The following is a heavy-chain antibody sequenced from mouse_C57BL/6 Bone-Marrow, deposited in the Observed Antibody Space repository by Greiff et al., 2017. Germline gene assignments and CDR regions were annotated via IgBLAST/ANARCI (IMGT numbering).Heavy chain of an antibody. CDR2: IRLKSDNYAT. D-gene: IGHD3-1*01. V-gene: IGHV6-3*01. CDR1: GFTFSNYW. Sequence: EVKLMESGGGLVQPGGSMKLSCVASGFTFSNYWMNWVRQSPEKGLEWVAQIRLKSDNYATHYAESVKGRFTISRDDSKSSVYLQMNNLRAEDTGIYYCTGTQFDFDYWGQGTTLTVSS. J-gene: IGHJ2*01. CDR3: TGTQFDFDY.